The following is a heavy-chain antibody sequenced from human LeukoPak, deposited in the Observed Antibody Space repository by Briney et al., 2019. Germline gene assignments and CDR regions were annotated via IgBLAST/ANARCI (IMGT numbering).Heavy chain of an antibody. CDR2: ISSSSSYI. CDR1: GYTFSSYS. CDR3: ARDYSGSYYPDY. V-gene: IGHV3-21*01. Sequence: GGFLRLSCAASGYTFSSYSENWVRKAPGKGLEWVSSISSSSSYIYYADSVKGRFTISRDNAKNSLYLQMNSLRAEDTAVYYCARDYSGSYYPDYWGQGTLVTVSS. J-gene: IGHJ4*02. D-gene: IGHD1-26*01.